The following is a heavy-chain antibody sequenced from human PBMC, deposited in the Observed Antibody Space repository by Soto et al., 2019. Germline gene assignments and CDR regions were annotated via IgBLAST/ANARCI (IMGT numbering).Heavy chain of an antibody. CDR1: GFTFTSSA. V-gene: IGHV1-58*02. J-gene: IGHJ4*02. CDR3: AAGGSYDYGDYPGVWGY. D-gene: IGHD4-17*01. CDR2: IVVGSGNT. Sequence: QMQLVQSGPEVKKPGTSVKVSCKASGFTFTSSAMQWVRQARGQRLEWIGWIVVGSGNTNYAQKFQERVTITRDMAKSTAYMELSSLRSEDTAVYYCAAGGSYDYGDYPGVWGYWGQGTLVTVSS.